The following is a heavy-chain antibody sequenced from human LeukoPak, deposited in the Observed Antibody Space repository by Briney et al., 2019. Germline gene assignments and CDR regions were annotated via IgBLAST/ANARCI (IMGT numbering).Heavy chain of an antibody. CDR2: IRYDGSNK. J-gene: IGHJ4*02. Sequence: GGSLRLSCAASGFTFSSYGMHWVRQAPGKGLEWVAFIRYDGSNKYYADSVKGRFTISRDNSKNTLYLQMDSLRSEDTAVYYCARGTYYYGSGSLMFDYWGQGTLVTVSS. D-gene: IGHD3-10*01. V-gene: IGHV3-30*02. CDR1: GFTFSSYG. CDR3: ARGTYYYGSGSLMFDY.